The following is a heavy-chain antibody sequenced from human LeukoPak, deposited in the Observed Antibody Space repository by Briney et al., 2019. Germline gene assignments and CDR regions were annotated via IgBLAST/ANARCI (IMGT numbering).Heavy chain of an antibody. CDR1: EYSFTNYW. D-gene: IGHD3/OR15-3a*01. V-gene: IGHV5-51*01. Sequence: GESLKISCQGSEYSFTNYWIGWVRQMPGKGLEWMGIIYPGDSDTRYSPSFQGQVTISADKSISTAYLQWSSLKASDTPMYYCARHQDWLPSGDAIDIWGQGTMVTVSS. J-gene: IGHJ3*02. CDR3: ARHQDWLPSGDAIDI. CDR2: IYPGDSDT.